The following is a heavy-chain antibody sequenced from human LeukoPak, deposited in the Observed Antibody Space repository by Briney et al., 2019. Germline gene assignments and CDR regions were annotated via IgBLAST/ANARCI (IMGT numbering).Heavy chain of an antibody. CDR2: INPNSGGT. Sequence: ASVKVSCKASGYTFTGYYMHWVRQAPGQGLEWMGWINPNSGGTNYAQKFQGRVTMTRDTSISTAYMELSRLRSDDTAVYYCARHTVPHYYGSGGGFDYWGQGTLVTVSS. J-gene: IGHJ4*02. CDR1: GYTFTGYY. CDR3: ARHTVPHYYGSGGGFDY. D-gene: IGHD3-10*01. V-gene: IGHV1-2*02.